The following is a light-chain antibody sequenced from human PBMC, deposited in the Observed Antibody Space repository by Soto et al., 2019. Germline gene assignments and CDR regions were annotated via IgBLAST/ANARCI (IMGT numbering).Light chain of an antibody. V-gene: IGLV2-14*01. CDR1: SSDVGAYNY. CDR3: SSYTGTNTLEV. CDR2: EVT. J-gene: IGLJ1*01. Sequence: QSVLTQPASVSGSPGQSITISCTGTSSDVGAYNYVSWYQQHPGKAPKLVIYEVTTRPSGVSSRFSGSKSGNTASLTISGLQAEDEADYYCSSYTGTNTLEVFGTGTKVTVL.